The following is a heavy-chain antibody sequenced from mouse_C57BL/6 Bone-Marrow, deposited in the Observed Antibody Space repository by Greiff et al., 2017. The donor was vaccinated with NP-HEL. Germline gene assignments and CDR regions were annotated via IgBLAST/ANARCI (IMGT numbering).Heavy chain of an antibody. CDR2: IDPSDSYT. J-gene: IGHJ3*01. D-gene: IGHD2-3*01. Sequence: VQLQQPGAELVRPGTSVKLSCKASGYTFTSYWMHWVKQRPGQGLEWIGVIDPSDSYTNYNQKFKGKATLTVDTSSSTAYMQLSSLTSEDSAVYYCALYDGYPFAYWGQGTLVTVSA. CDR1: GYTFTSYW. V-gene: IGHV1-59*01. CDR3: ALYDGYPFAY.